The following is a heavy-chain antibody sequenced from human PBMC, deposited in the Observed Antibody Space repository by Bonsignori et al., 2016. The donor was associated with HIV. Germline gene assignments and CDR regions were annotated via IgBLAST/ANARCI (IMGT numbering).Heavy chain of an antibody. CDR3: SRSSPSNFYFFYYMDV. J-gene: IGHJ6*03. CDR1: GASIGTNNYY. V-gene: IGHV4-39*07. Sequence: SETLSLTCTVSGASIGTNNYYWGWIRQPPGKGLEWVGSLSFGGTPYYSQSLKSRLTISLDASKKQFSLTLSSVTAADTAVYYCSRSSPSNFYFFYYMDVWGKGTTVTVSS. D-gene: IGHD4/OR15-4a*01. CDR2: LSFGGTP.